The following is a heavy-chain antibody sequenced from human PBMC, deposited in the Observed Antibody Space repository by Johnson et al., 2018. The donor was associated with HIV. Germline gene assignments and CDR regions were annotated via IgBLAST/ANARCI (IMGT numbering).Heavy chain of an antibody. Sequence: VQLVESGGGVVRPGGSLRLSCAASGFIFDDYAMSWVRQAPGKGLEWVSGINWNGDNTGYADSVKGRFTISRDSAKNSLYLQMNSLRAEDTALYYCVRGDYDRSDAFDIWGQGTMVTVSS. V-gene: IGHV3-20*04. CDR3: VRGDYDRSDAFDI. J-gene: IGHJ3*02. CDR2: INWNGDNT. D-gene: IGHD3-22*01. CDR1: GFIFDDYA.